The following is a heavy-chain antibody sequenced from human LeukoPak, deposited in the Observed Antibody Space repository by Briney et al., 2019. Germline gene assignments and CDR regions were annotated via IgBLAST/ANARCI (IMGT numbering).Heavy chain of an antibody. V-gene: IGHV3-30*18. Sequence: GGSLRLSCAAPGFTFSSYGMHWVRQAPGKGLEWVAVISYDGSNKYYADSVKGRFTISRDNSKNTLYLQMNSLRAEDTAVYYCAKGHRGVISPFDYWGQGPLVTVSS. D-gene: IGHD3-10*01. CDR3: AKGHRGVISPFDY. CDR1: GFTFSSYG. J-gene: IGHJ4*02. CDR2: ISYDGSNK.